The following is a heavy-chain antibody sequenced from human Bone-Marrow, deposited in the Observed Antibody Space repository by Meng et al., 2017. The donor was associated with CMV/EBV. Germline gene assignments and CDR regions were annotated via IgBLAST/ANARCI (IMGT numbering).Heavy chain of an antibody. CDR1: GFTFSSYS. V-gene: IGHV3-21*01. CDR3: ARTLAALGPYGMDV. Sequence: GESLKISCAASGFTFSSYSMNWVRQAPGKGLGWVSSISSSSSYIYYADSVKGRFTISRDNAKNSLYLQMNSLRAEDTAVYYCARTLAALGPYGMDVWGQGTTVTVSS. J-gene: IGHJ6*02. D-gene: IGHD6-13*01. CDR2: ISSSSSYI.